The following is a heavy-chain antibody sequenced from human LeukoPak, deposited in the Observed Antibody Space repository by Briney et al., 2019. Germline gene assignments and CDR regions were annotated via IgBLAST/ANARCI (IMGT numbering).Heavy chain of an antibody. CDR2: ISYDGSNK. V-gene: IGHV3-30*18. CDR3: AKDREYQLLSYWFDP. CDR1: GFTFSSYG. Sequence: PGGSLRLSCAASGFTFSSYGMHWVRQAPGKGLEWVAVISYDGSNKYYADSVKGRFTISRDNSKNTLYLQMNSLRAEDTAVYYCAKDREYQLLSYWFDPWGQGTLVTVSS. J-gene: IGHJ5*02. D-gene: IGHD2-2*01.